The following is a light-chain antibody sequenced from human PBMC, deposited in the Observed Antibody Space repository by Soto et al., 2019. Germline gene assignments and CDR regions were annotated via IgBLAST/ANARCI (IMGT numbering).Light chain of an antibody. Sequence: ESVLTQSPGTLSLSPGERATLSCRASQSVTSSYLAWYQQKPGQAARLLIYGASSRATGIPDRFSGSGSGTDFTLTISRLEPEDFAVYYCQQYGSSPPTFGEGTTV. CDR2: GAS. J-gene: IGKJ1*01. CDR1: QSVTSSY. CDR3: QQYGSSPPT. V-gene: IGKV3-20*01.